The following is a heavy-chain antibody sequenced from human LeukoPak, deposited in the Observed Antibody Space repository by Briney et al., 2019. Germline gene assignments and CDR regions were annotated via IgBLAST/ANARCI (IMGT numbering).Heavy chain of an antibody. CDR2: IKEDGSAK. CDR3: ARDRSVVAASFDY. Sequence: PGGSLRLSCAASGFTFSRYWMSWVRQAPGKGLEWVANIKEDGSAKYYVDSVKGRFTISRDNAKNSLYLQMNSLRAEDTAVYYCARDRSVVAASFDYWGQGTLVTVSS. CDR1: GFTFSRYW. V-gene: IGHV3-7*01. J-gene: IGHJ4*02. D-gene: IGHD2-15*01.